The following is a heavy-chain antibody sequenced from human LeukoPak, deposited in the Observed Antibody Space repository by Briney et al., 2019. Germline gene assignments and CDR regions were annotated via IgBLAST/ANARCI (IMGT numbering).Heavy chain of an antibody. V-gene: IGHV1-2*02. Sequence: ASVKVSCKASGYTFTGYYMHWVRQAPGQGLEWMGWINPNSGGTNYAQKFQGRVTTTRDTSISTAYMELSRLRSDDTAVYYCARAQYGNYYFDYWGQGTLVTVSS. CDR1: GYTFTGYY. CDR2: INPNSGGT. J-gene: IGHJ4*02. CDR3: ARAQYGNYYFDY. D-gene: IGHD1-1*01.